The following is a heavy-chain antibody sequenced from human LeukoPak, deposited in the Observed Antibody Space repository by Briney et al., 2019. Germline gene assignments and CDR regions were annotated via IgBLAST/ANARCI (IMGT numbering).Heavy chain of an antibody. CDR3: AKDNDFWSGYHDW. Sequence: PGGSLRLSCAASGFTFSSYAMSWVRQAPGKGLEWVSAISGSGGSTYYADSVKGRLTISRDNSKNTLYLQMNSLRAEDTAVYYCAKDNDFWSGYHDWWGQGTLVTVSS. CDR1: GFTFSSYA. D-gene: IGHD3-3*01. J-gene: IGHJ4*02. CDR2: ISGSGGST. V-gene: IGHV3-23*01.